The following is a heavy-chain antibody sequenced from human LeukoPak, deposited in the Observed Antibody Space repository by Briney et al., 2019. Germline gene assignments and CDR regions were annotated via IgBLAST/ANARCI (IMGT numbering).Heavy chain of an antibody. Sequence: ASVKVSCKASGYTFTNYAMHWVRQAPGQRLEWMGWINGANGNAEYSQNFQGRVTITEDTSTDTAYMELSSLRSEDTAVYYCATGGIVPRAFDIWGQGTMVTVSS. V-gene: IGHV1-3*01. CDR1: GYTFTNYA. CDR3: ATGGIVPRAFDI. CDR2: INGANGNA. J-gene: IGHJ3*02. D-gene: IGHD2-8*01.